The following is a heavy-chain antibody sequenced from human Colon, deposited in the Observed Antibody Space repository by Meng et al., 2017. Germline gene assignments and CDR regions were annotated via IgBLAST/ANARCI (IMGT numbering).Heavy chain of an antibody. V-gene: IGHV4-59*08. J-gene: IGHJ4*02. CDR2: NYYSGST. CDR3: ARHQNGGTYPLDY. Sequence: PQESGPGVGKLSATLALPRVVSGGSISTYYWSWIRQPPGKGLEWIGNNYYSGSTNYNPSLASRVTISVDSSKNQFSLKLSSVTAADTAVYYCARHQNGGTYPLDYWGQGTLVTVSS. CDR1: GGSISTYY. D-gene: IGHD3-16*02.